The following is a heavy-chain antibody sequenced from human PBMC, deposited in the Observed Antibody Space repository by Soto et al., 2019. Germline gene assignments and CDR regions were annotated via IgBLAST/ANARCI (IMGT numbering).Heavy chain of an antibody. Sequence: GGSLRLSCAPPGFTFSSYGMHWVRQSPGKGLEWVEVILYDGSNKYYADSVKGRFTISRDNSKNTLYLQMNSLRAEDTAVYYCAKDYSAYSSSWYRSYYYGMDVWGQGTTVTVSS. CDR1: GFTFSSYG. CDR3: AKDYSAYSSSWYRSYYYGMDV. D-gene: IGHD6-13*01. V-gene: IGHV3-30*18. CDR2: ILYDGSNK. J-gene: IGHJ6*02.